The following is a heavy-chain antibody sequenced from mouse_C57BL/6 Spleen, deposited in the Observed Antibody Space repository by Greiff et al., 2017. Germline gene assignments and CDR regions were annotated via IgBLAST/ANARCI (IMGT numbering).Heavy chain of an antibody. Sequence: VQLQQSGPELVKPGASVKIPCKASGYTFTNYNMDWVKQSHGQSLEWIGDINPTNGGTIYNQKFKGKATLTVDKSSSTAYMQLRSLTSEDTAVYYCARAGGCWYFDVWGTGTTVTVSS. V-gene: IGHV1-18*01. CDR2: INPTNGGT. CDR3: ARAGGCWYFDV. D-gene: IGHD3-3*01. J-gene: IGHJ1*03. CDR1: GYTFTNYN.